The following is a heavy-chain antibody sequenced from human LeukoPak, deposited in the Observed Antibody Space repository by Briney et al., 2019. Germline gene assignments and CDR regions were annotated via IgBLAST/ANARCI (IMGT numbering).Heavy chain of an antibody. J-gene: IGHJ3*01. CDR2: ISGNGRNT. V-gene: IGHV3-64*01. Sequence: GGSLRLSCAASGFTFSNYDIYWVRQAPGKGLEYVSGISGNGRNTYYGNSVKGRFTISRDNSKNTLYLQMGSLRAEDMGVYYCARVSSSGWYAFDFWGQGTMVTVSS. CDR1: GFTFSNYD. D-gene: IGHD6-19*01. CDR3: ARVSSSGWYAFDF.